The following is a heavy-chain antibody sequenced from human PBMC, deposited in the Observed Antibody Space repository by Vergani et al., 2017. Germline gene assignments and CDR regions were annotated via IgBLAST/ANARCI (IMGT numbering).Heavy chain of an antibody. D-gene: IGHD1-7*01. Sequence: QVQLQQWGAGLLKPSETLSLICAVYGGSFSGYYWSWIRQPPGKGLEWIGEINHSGSTNYNPSLKSRVTISVDTSKNQFSLKLSSVTAADTAVYYCARGFKYRYNWNYAYWGQGTLVTVSS. CDR2: INHSGST. CDR3: ARGFKYRYNWNYAY. J-gene: IGHJ4*02. CDR1: GGSFSGYY. V-gene: IGHV4-34*01.